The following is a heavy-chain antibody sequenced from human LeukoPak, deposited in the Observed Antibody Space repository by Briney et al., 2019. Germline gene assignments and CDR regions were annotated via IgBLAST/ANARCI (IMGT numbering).Heavy chain of an antibody. J-gene: IGHJ4*02. CDR1: GFTFSGSA. CDR2: IRSKANSYAT. CDR3: TVYYYGSGSHKPYFDY. V-gene: IGHV3-73*01. Sequence: GGSLKISCAASGFTFSGSAMHLVRQASGKRLEWVGRIRSKANSYATAYAASVKGRFTISRDDSKNTAYLQMNSLKTEDTAVYYCTVYYYGSGSHKPYFDYWGQGTLVTVSS. D-gene: IGHD3-10*01.